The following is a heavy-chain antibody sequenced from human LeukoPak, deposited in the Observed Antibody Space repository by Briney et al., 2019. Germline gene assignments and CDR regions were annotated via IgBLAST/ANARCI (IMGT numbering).Heavy chain of an antibody. Sequence: SETLSLTCTVSGGSISSYYWSWIRQPAGKGLEWIGRTYTSGSTNYNPSLKSRVTMSVDTPKNQFSLKLSSVTAADTAVYYCARDYYDSSGYWGFDYWGQGTLVTVSS. D-gene: IGHD3-22*01. CDR1: GGSISSYY. V-gene: IGHV4-4*07. CDR2: TYTSGST. J-gene: IGHJ4*02. CDR3: ARDYYDSSGYWGFDY.